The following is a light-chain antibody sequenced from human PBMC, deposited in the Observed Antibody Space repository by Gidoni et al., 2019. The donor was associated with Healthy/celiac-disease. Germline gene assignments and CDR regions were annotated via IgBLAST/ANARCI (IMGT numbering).Light chain of an antibody. J-gene: IGKJ3*01. CDR2: AAS. CDR3: QQSYSNPFT. CDR1: QSISSY. Sequence: IQLTQSPSSLSASVGDRVTITCRASQSISSYLNWYQQKPGKAPKLLIYAASSLQSGVPSRFRGSGSGTDFTLTISSLQPEDFATYYCQQSYSNPFTFXPXTKVDIK. V-gene: IGKV1-39*01.